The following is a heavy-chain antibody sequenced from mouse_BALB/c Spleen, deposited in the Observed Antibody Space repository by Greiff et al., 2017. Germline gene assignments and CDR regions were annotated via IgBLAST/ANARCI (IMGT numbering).Heavy chain of an antibody. CDR3: ARHRDHYFDY. D-gene: IGHD3-3*01. Sequence: EVQLVESGGGLVKPGGSLKLSCAASGFTFSSYAMSWVRQTPEKRLEWVATISSGGSYTYYPDSVKGRFTISRDNAKNTLYLQMSSLRSEDTAMYYCARHRDHYFDYWGQGTTLTVSS. V-gene: IGHV5-9-3*01. CDR2: ISSGGSYT. J-gene: IGHJ2*01. CDR1: GFTFSSYA.